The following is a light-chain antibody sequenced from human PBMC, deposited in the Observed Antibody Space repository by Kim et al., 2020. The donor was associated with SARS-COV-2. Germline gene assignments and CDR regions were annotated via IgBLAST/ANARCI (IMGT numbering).Light chain of an antibody. J-gene: IGKJ1*01. CDR1: QSMGSK. CDR2: AAA. Sequence: VSPGKSATLPCGASQSMGSKFAWCQRKAGPPPRLIIYAAATRATAIPARFSGSGSGTEFTLTISSLQSDDVAVYFCQQYDNWPRTFGQGTKVDIK. CDR3: QQYDNWPRT. V-gene: IGKV3-15*01.